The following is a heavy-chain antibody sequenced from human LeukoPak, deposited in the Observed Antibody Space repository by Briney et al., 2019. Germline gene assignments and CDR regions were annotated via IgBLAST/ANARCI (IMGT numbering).Heavy chain of an antibody. CDR1: GGSISSSSYY. D-gene: IGHD3-22*01. CDR2: IYYSGST. V-gene: IGHV4-39*07. Sequence: SETLSLTCTVSGGSISSSSYYWGWIRQPPGKGLEWIGSIYYSGSTYYNPSLKSRVTMSVDTSKNQFSLKLSSVTAADTAVYYCARSQYYYDSSGYSMFDYWGQGTLVTVSS. J-gene: IGHJ4*02. CDR3: ARSQYYYDSSGYSMFDY.